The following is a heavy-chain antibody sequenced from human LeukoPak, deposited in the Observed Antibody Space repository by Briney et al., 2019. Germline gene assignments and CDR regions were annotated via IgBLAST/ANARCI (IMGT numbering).Heavy chain of an antibody. CDR2: IRYDGSRK. CDR1: GFIFSSYG. Sequence: GGSLRLSCAASGFIFSSYGMHWVRQAPDKGLEWVAFIRYDGSRKYYADSVKGRFTISRDNAKNSLYLQMNSLRAEDTAVYYCARAYGDRFHWYFDLWGRGTLVTVSS. J-gene: IGHJ2*01. D-gene: IGHD4-17*01. V-gene: IGHV3-30*02. CDR3: ARAYGDRFHWYFDL.